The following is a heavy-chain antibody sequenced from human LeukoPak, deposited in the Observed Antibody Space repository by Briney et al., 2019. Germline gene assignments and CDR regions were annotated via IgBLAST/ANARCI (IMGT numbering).Heavy chain of an antibody. D-gene: IGHD2-2*01. CDR3: AKRSCSRTSCPIDY. J-gene: IGHJ4*02. CDR2: ISGSGENT. V-gene: IGHV3-23*01. Sequence: GGSLRLSCAASGFSLSSYAMSWVRQAPGKGLEWVSAISGSGENTYYVDSVKGRLTISRDSSKNTLYLLMNSLRAEDTAVYYCAKRSCSRTSCPIDYWGQGTLVTVSS. CDR1: GFSLSSYA.